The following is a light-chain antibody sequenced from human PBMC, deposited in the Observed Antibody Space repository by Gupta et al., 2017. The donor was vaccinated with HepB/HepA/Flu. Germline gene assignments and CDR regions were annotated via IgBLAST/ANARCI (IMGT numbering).Light chain of an antibody. CDR2: DAS. Sequence: DIVLTQSPATLSLPPGERATLSCRASQSVRTYLAWYKQKPGQAPRLLIYDASNRATGIPARFSGSGSGTDFTLTIRSLEPEDFAVYYCQQRSNWPRTFGQGTKVEIK. J-gene: IGKJ1*01. CDR3: QQRSNWPRT. CDR1: QSVRTY. V-gene: IGKV3-11*01.